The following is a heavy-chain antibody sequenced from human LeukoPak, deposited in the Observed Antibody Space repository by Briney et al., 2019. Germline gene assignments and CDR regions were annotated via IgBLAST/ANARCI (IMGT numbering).Heavy chain of an antibody. CDR1: GGTFISYA. V-gene: IGHV1-69*13. J-gene: IGHJ4*02. CDR2: IIPIFGTA. D-gene: IGHD3-10*01. CDR3: ARVHGSGSYYNYFDY. Sequence: SVKVSCKASGGTFISYAISWVRQAPGQGLEWMGGIIPIFGTANYAQKFQGRVTITADESTSTAYMELSSLRSEDTAVYYCARVHGSGSYYNYFDYWGQGTLVTVSS.